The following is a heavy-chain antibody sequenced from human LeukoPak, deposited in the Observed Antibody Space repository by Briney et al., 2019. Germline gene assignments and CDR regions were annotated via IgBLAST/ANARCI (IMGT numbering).Heavy chain of an antibody. CDR3: ARTPYDSSGYFA. Sequence: ASVKVSCKASGYTFTSYDINWVRQATGQGLEWMGWMNPNSGNTGYAQKFQGRVTMTRDTSTSTVYMELSSLRSEDTAVYYCARTPYDSSGYFAWGQGTLVTVSS. V-gene: IGHV1-8*01. J-gene: IGHJ5*02. CDR1: GYTFTSYD. CDR2: MNPNSGNT. D-gene: IGHD3-22*01.